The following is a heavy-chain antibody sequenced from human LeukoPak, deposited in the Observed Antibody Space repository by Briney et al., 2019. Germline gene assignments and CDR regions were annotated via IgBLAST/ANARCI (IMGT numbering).Heavy chain of an antibody. Sequence: GASVKVSCKASGYTFTGYYMHWVRQAPGQGLEWMGWINPNSGGTNYAQKFQGRVTMTRDTSISTAYMELSRLRSDDTAVYYCARQVVVVPAAGGWFDPWGQGTLVTVSS. V-gene: IGHV1-2*02. J-gene: IGHJ5*02. D-gene: IGHD2-2*01. CDR2: INPNSGGT. CDR3: ARQVVVVPAAGGWFDP. CDR1: GYTFTGYY.